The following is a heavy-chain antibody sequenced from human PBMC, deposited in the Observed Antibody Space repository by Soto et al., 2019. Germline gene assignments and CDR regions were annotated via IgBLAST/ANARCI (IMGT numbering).Heavy chain of an antibody. CDR3: ARVLAEYYYDSSGPYYYYGMDV. Sequence: AVKVSCQSSGGTFSSYAISWVRQAPGQALEWMGGIIPIFGTANYAHKFQGRFTITADESTSTAYMELSSLRSEDTAVYYCARVLAEYYYDSSGPYYYYGMDVWGQGTTVTVSS. CDR2: IIPIFGTA. V-gene: IGHV1-69*13. D-gene: IGHD3-22*01. CDR1: GGTFSSYA. J-gene: IGHJ6*02.